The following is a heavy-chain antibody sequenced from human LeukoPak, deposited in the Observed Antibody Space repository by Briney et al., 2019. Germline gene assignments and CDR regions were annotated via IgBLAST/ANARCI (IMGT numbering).Heavy chain of an antibody. J-gene: IGHJ3*02. D-gene: IGHD3-3*01. CDR3: ARVLGVVITKGAFDI. CDR1: GFTFSSNY. Sequence: GGSLRLSCAASGFTFSSNYMSWVRQAPGKGLEWVSVIYSGGSTYYADSVTGRFTISRDNSKNTLYLQMNSLRAEDTAVYYCARVLGVVITKGAFDIWGQGTMVTVSS. CDR2: IYSGGST. V-gene: IGHV3-53*01.